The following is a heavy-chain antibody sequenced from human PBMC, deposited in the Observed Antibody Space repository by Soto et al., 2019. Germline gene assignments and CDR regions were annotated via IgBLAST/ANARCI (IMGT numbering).Heavy chain of an antibody. V-gene: IGHV3-53*01. CDR2: IYSGGST. D-gene: IGHD1-26*01. CDR1: GFTVSSNY. Sequence: GGSLRLSCAASGFTVSSNYMSWVRQAPGKGLEWVSVIYSGGSTYCADSVKGRFTISRDNSKNTLNLQMNSLRAEDTAVYYCARGGTYYVDYGMDVWGQGTTVTVSS. J-gene: IGHJ6*02. CDR3: ARGGTYYVDYGMDV.